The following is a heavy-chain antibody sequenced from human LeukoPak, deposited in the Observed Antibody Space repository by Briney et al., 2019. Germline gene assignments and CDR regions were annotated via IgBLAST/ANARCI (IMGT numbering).Heavy chain of an antibody. CDR2: ISGSGGST. J-gene: IGHJ4*02. Sequence: GGSLRLSCAAPGFTFSSYAMSWVRQAPGKGLEWVSAISGSGGSTYYADSVKGRFTISRDNSKNTLYLQMNSLRAEDTAVYYCAKVLVGATTIDYWGQGTLVTVSS. V-gene: IGHV3-23*01. D-gene: IGHD1-26*01. CDR3: AKVLVGATTIDY. CDR1: GFTFSSYA.